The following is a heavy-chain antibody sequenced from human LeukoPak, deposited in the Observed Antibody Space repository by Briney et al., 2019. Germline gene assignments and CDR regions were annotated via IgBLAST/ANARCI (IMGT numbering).Heavy chain of an antibody. Sequence: GGSLRLSCAASGLTFSSDWMSWVRQAPGKGLEWVAYIKQDGSEKYYVDSVKGRFTISRDNDKNSLYLQMNRLRAEDTAVYYSARDVSGWTNYYYYYNMDVWGKETTVTVSS. CDR2: IKQDGSEK. CDR3: ARDVSGWTNYYYYYNMDV. CDR1: GLTFSSDW. D-gene: IGHD6-19*01. V-gene: IGHV3-7*01. J-gene: IGHJ6*03.